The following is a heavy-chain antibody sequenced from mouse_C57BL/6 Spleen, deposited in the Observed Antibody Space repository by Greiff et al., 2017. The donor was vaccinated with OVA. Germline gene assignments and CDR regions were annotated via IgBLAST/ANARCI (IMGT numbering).Heavy chain of an antibody. CDR3: ARGDGGAMDY. CDR2: ISDGGSYT. V-gene: IGHV5-4*03. Sequence: EVKVVESGGGLVKPGGSLKLSCAASGFTFSSYAMSWVRQTPEKRLEWVATISDGGSYTYYPDNVKGRFTISRDNAKNNLYLQMSHLKSEDTAMYYCARGDGGAMDYWGQGTSVTVSS. J-gene: IGHJ4*01. CDR1: GFTFSSYA.